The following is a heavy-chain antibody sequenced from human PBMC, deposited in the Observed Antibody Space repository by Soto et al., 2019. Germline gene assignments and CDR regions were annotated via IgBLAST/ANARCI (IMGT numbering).Heavy chain of an antibody. CDR3: ARDLSTVVTPTNWFDP. D-gene: IGHD4-17*01. Sequence: SVKVSCKASGDVFRSYGINWVRQAPGQGLEWMGGIIPISGTTNYAQKFQGRVAITADESTDTVYMELSRLRSEDTAVYYCARDLSTVVTPTNWFDPWGQGTLVTVSS. CDR1: GDVFRSYG. V-gene: IGHV1-69*13. J-gene: IGHJ5*02. CDR2: IIPISGTT.